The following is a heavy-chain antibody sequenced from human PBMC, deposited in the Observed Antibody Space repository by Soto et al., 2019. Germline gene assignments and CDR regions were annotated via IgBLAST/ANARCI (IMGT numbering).Heavy chain of an antibody. CDR2: INHSGST. J-gene: IGHJ6*02. D-gene: IGHD3-3*01. Sequence: LSLTCAVYGGSFSGYYWSWIRQPPGMGLEWIGEINHSGSTNYNPSLKSRVTISVDTSKNQFSLKLSSVTAADTAVYYCARVRRITIFGVVPLGMDVWGQGTTVTVSS. CDR3: ARVRRITIFGVVPLGMDV. CDR1: GGSFSGYY. V-gene: IGHV4-34*01.